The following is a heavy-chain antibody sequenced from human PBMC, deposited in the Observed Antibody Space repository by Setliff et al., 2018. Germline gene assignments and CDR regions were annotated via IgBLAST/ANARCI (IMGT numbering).Heavy chain of an antibody. CDR1: GFTFDDYA. J-gene: IGHJ4*02. CDR2: ISWNSGIV. V-gene: IGHV3-9*03. CDR3: AKGYCSSTSCYVDY. D-gene: IGHD2-2*01. Sequence: PGGSLRLSCAASGFTFDDYAMHWVWQAPGKGLEWVSGISWNSGIVAYADSVKGRFTISRDNAKNSLYLQMSSLRAEDMALYYCAKGYCSSTSCYVDYWGQGTLVTVSS.